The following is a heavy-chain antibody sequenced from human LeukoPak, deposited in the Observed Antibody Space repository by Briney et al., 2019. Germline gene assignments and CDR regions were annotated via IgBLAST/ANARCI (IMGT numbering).Heavy chain of an antibody. J-gene: IGHJ3*02. CDR1: GYTFTSYD. V-gene: IGHV1-8*01. CDR2: MNPNSGNT. Sequence: GASVKVSCKASGYTFTSYDINWVRQATGQGVEWMGWMNPNSGNTGYAQKFQGRVTMTRNTSISTAYMELSSLRSEDTAVYYCASTEKYYYDSSGFVLSDAFDIWGQGTMVTVSS. D-gene: IGHD3-22*01. CDR3: ASTEKYYYDSSGFVLSDAFDI.